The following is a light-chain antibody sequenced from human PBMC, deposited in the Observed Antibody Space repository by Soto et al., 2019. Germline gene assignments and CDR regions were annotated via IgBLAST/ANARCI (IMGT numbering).Light chain of an antibody. CDR1: QDITYY. J-gene: IGKJ4*01. CDR3: QQCANLPPL. Sequence: DIQMTQSPSSLSASVGDRVTITCQASQDITYYLNWYQQKPGKAPKLLIYDASNLDTGVPSRFSGGGSGTHFNFTISSLQAEDIATSYCQQCANLPPLFGGGTKVEIK. V-gene: IGKV1-33*01. CDR2: DAS.